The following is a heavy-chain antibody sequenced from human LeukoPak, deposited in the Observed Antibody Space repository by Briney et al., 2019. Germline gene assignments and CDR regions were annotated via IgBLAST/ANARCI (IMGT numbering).Heavy chain of an antibody. CDR3: ARSTFCADDCPNWFDP. Sequence: ASVTVSCKASGYTFTTYRISWVRQAPGQGLDWVGWMSDYSGNTNYAQNVQGRVTMTTDKSTSTAYMELRSLTSDDTAVYYCARSTFCADDCPNWFDPWGQGTLVTVSS. CDR2: MSDYSGNT. D-gene: IGHD2-21*02. J-gene: IGHJ5*02. V-gene: IGHV1-18*01. CDR1: GYTFTTYR.